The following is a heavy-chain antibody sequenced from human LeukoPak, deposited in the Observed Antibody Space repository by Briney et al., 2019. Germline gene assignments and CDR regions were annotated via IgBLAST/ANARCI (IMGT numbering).Heavy chain of an antibody. Sequence: SVKVSCKASGGTFSSYAISWVRQAPGQGLEWMGGIIPIFGTANYAQKFQGRVTITADKSTSTAYMELSSLRSEDTAVYYCARDPQILHTVPAAVFSDEVAFDIWGQGTMVTVSS. CDR1: GGTFSSYA. D-gene: IGHD2-2*01. CDR2: IIPIFGTA. V-gene: IGHV1-69*06. J-gene: IGHJ3*02. CDR3: ARDPQILHTVPAAVFSDEVAFDI.